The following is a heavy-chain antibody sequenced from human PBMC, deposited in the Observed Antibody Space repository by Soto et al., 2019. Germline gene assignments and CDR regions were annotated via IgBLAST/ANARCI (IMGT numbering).Heavy chain of an antibody. Sequence: SETLSLTCTVSGGSISSGNYYWSWIRQHPGKGLEWIAYMSYSGTTYYNPSLKTRVIISLGTSTNQFSLKLSSVTAADTAVYFCARYCSGGTCQYAFDIWGQGTMVT. CDR2: MSYSGTT. D-gene: IGHD2-15*01. CDR3: ARYCSGGTCQYAFDI. V-gene: IGHV4-31*03. J-gene: IGHJ3*02. CDR1: GGSISSGNYY.